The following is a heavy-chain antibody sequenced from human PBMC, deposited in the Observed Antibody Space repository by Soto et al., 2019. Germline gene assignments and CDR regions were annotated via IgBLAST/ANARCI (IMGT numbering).Heavy chain of an antibody. CDR1: GGSISVYY. V-gene: IGHV4-59*01. Sequence: SETLSLTCTISGGSISVYYWSWVRQPPGHELEWIGYIYASGSPYYNPSLRSRVTISADTSKNQISLKLTSPTAADTAVYYCARGVGSSPPRYWGRGTLVTAPQ. D-gene: IGHD1-26*01. CDR3: ARGVGSSPPRY. CDR2: IYASGSP. J-gene: IGHJ4*02.